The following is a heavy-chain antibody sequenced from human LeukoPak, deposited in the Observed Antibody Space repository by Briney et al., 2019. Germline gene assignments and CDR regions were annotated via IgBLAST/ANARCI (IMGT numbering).Heavy chain of an antibody. CDR2: IYYSGST. Sequence: SETLSLTCTVSGGSISSYYWSWIRQPPGKGLGWIGYIYYSGSTNYNPSLKSRVTISVDTSKNQFSLKLSSVTAADTAVYYCARSRPEDGLDYWGQGTLVTVSS. J-gene: IGHJ4*02. CDR3: ARSRPEDGLDY. CDR1: GGSISSYY. V-gene: IGHV4-59*01. D-gene: IGHD5-24*01.